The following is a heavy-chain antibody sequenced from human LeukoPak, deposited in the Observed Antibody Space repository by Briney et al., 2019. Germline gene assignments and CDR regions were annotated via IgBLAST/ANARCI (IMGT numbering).Heavy chain of an antibody. Sequence: PGGSLRLSCAASGFTFSSYSMNWVRQAPGKGLEWVSYISSSGSTIYYADSVKGRFTISRDNAKNSLYLQMNSLRAEDTALYYCARGLRYFDWLLSPGYFDYWGQGTLVTVSS. V-gene: IGHV3-48*04. CDR1: GFTFSSYS. J-gene: IGHJ4*02. CDR2: ISSSGSTI. D-gene: IGHD3-9*01. CDR3: ARGLRYFDWLLSPGYFDY.